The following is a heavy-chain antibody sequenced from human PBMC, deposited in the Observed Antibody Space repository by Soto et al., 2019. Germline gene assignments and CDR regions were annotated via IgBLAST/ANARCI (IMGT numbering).Heavy chain of an antibody. J-gene: IGHJ6*02. CDR2: IKSKTDGGTT. Sequence: GGSLRLSCAASGFTFSNAWMNWVRQAPGKGLEWVGRIKSKTDGGTTDYAAPVKGRFTISRDDSKNTLYLQMNSLKTEDTAVYYCTTDPYSGYDMRPGDYYYYGMDVWGQGTTVTVSS. V-gene: IGHV3-15*07. CDR1: GFTFSNAW. CDR3: TTDPYSGYDMRPGDYYYYGMDV. D-gene: IGHD5-12*01.